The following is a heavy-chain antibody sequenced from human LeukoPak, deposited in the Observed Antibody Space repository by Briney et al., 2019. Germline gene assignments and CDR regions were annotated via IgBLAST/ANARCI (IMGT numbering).Heavy chain of an antibody. CDR3: ARDLYGDGYNYSDFDY. CDR1: RYTFTSYA. CDR2: INTNTGNP. V-gene: IGHV7-4-1*02. D-gene: IGHD5-24*01. J-gene: IGHJ4*02. Sequence: ASVKVSCKASRYTFTSYAMNWVRQAPGQGLEWMGWINTNTGNPTYAQGFTGRFVFSLDTSVSTAYLQISSLKAEDTAVYYCARDLYGDGYNYSDFDYWGQGTLVTVSS.